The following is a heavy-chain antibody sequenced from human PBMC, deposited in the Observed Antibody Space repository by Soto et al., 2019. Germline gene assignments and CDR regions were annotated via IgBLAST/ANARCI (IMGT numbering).Heavy chain of an antibody. D-gene: IGHD2-2*01. CDR2: IIPIFGTA. CDR3: ARGVIPPAPLAAFDY. J-gene: IGHJ4*02. Sequence: QVQLVQSGAEVKKPGSSVKVSCKASGGTFSSYAISWVRQAPGQGLEWMGGIIPIFGTANYAQKFQGRVTITGDDSTSTAYIELSSLRSEDTAVYYGARGVIPPAPLAAFDYWGQGTLVTVSS. V-gene: IGHV1-69*12. CDR1: GGTFSSYA.